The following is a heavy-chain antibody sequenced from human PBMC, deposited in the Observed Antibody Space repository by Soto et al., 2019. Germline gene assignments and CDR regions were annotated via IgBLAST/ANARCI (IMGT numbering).Heavy chain of an antibody. V-gene: IGHV3-30*18. D-gene: IGHD5-18*01. CDR2: ISYDGSNK. CDR3: AKELVVDTAMVPLDY. CDR1: GFTFSSYG. Sequence: QVQLVESGGGVVQPGRSLRLSCAASGFTFSSYGMHWVRQAPGKGLEWVAVISYDGSNKYYADSVKGRFTISRDNSKNTLYLQMNSLRAEDTAVYYCAKELVVDTAMVPLDYWGQGTLVTVSS. J-gene: IGHJ4*02.